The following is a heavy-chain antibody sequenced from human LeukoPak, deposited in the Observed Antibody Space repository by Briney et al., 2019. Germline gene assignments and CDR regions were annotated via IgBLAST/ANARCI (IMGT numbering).Heavy chain of an antibody. CDR1: GFTFSSFA. CDR3: AKGGRCXGGSCYYLHDY. Sequence: PGGSLRLSCAVSGFTFSSFAMSWVRQAPGKGLEWVSAISGSGGNTYNADSVKGRFTISRDNSKNTLYLQMNSLRVEDTAVYYCAKGGRCXGGSCYYLHDYWGQGTPVTVSS. D-gene: IGHD2-15*01. V-gene: IGHV3-23*01. J-gene: IGHJ4*02. CDR2: ISGSGGNT.